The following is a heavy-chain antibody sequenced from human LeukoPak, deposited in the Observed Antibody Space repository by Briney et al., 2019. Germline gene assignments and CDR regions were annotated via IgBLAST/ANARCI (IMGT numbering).Heavy chain of an antibody. Sequence: GGSLRLSCAASGFTFSSYGMHWVRQAPGKGLEWVAVISYDGSNKYYADSVKGRFTISRDNSKNTLYLQMNSLRAEDTAVYYCAKDEKANWFDPWGQGTLVTVSS. V-gene: IGHV3-30*18. CDR3: AKDEKANWFDP. J-gene: IGHJ5*02. CDR2: ISYDGSNK. CDR1: GFTFSSYG.